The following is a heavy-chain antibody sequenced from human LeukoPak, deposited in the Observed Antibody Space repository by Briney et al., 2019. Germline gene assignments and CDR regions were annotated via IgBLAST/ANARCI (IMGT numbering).Heavy chain of an antibody. CDR1: GFTFSSYA. D-gene: IGHD5-24*01. CDR2: ISYDGSNK. CDR3: ARDGKSFMAEVDY. Sequence: GGSLRLSCAVSGFTFSSYAMHWVRQAPGKGLEWVAVISYDGSNKYYADSVKGRFTISRDNSKNTLYLQMNSLRAEDTAVYYCARDGKSFMAEVDYWGQGTLVTVSS. J-gene: IGHJ4*02. V-gene: IGHV3-30*04.